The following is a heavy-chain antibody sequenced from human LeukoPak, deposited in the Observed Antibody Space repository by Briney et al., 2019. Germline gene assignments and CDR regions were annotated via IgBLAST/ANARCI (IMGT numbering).Heavy chain of an antibody. CDR1: GYSFTSYW. J-gene: IGHJ3*02. Sequence: GESLKISCKGSGYSFTSYWVVWVRQMPGKGLEWMGIIYPGDSDTRYSPSFQGQVTISADKSISTAYLQWSSLKASDTAMYYCARLSGDGSGSNAFDIWGQGTMVTVSS. D-gene: IGHD3-10*01. CDR2: IYPGDSDT. CDR3: ARLSGDGSGSNAFDI. V-gene: IGHV5-51*01.